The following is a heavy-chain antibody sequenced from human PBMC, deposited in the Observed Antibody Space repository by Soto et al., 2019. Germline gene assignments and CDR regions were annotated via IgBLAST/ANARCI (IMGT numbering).Heavy chain of an antibody. CDR1: GFTFSSYW. CDR3: ARDSSGWYWGYAFDI. CDR2: INSDGSST. Sequence: PGGSLRLSCAASGFTFSSYWMHWVRQAPGKGLVWVSRINSDGSSTSYADSVKGRFTISRDNAKNTLYLQMNRLRAEDTAVYYCARDSSGWYWGYAFDIWGQGTMVTVSS. D-gene: IGHD6-19*01. V-gene: IGHV3-74*01. J-gene: IGHJ3*02.